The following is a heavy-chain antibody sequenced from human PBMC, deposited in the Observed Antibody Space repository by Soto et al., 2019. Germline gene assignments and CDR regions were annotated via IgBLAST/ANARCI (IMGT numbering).Heavy chain of an antibody. CDR1: GGSISSSSYY. D-gene: IGHD1-26*01. J-gene: IGHJ3*02. V-gene: IGHV4-39*01. CDR3: ARYSGSYSHAAFDI. Sequence: SETLSLTCTVSGGSISSSSYYWGWIRQPPGKGLEWIGSIYYSGSTYYNPSLKSRVTISVDTSKNQFSLKLSSVTAADTAVYYCARYSGSYSHAAFDIWGQGTMVTVSS. CDR2: IYYSGST.